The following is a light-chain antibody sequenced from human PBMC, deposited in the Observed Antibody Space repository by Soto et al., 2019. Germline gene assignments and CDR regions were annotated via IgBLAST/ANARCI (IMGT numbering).Light chain of an antibody. Sequence: DSQMTQSPSSLSASVGDRVTITCQASQDISNYLNWYQQKPGEAPKLLIYDASNLETGVPSRFSGSGSGTDFTFTISSLQPEDIATYYCQQYDNLPPLTFGGGTKVEIK. J-gene: IGKJ4*01. V-gene: IGKV1-33*01. CDR2: DAS. CDR1: QDISNY. CDR3: QQYDNLPPLT.